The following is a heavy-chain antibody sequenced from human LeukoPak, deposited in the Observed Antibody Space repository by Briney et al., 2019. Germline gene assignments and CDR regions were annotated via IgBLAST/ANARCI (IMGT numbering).Heavy chain of an antibody. CDR3: ARDSGSGSWYDY. CDR2: IYHSGST. CDR1: GDSISSYY. V-gene: IGHV4-59*01. J-gene: IGHJ4*02. D-gene: IGHD6-13*01. Sequence: PSETLSLTCTVSGDSISSYYWSWIRQSPGKGLEWIGYIYHSGSTNYNPPLKSRVTISIDTPKNQFSLKLSSVTAADTAVYYGARDSGSGSWYDYWGQGTLVTVPS.